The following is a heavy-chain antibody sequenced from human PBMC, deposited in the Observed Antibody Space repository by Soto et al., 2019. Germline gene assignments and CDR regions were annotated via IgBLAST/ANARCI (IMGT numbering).Heavy chain of an antibody. CDR1: GFTVSSNF. Sequence: EVQVVESGGGLIHPGGSLRLSCAGSGFTVSSNFMSWVRQAPGKGLEWVSVIYGGGSTYFADSVKGRFTISRDNSKNTVYLQMSSLRVEDTAIYYCAKGGWNYWFDPWGQGTLVTVSS. J-gene: IGHJ5*02. V-gene: IGHV3-53*01. CDR2: IYGGGST. D-gene: IGHD1-7*01. CDR3: AKGGWNYWFDP.